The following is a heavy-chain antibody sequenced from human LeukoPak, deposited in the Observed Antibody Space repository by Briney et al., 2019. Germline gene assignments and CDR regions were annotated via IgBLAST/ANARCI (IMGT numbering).Heavy chain of an antibody. CDR1: GFTFSSYS. V-gene: IGHV3-21*01. CDR2: ISSSSSYI. J-gene: IGHJ4*02. D-gene: IGHD3-22*01. CDR3: ARDLRLGYYDSSGYYGY. Sequence: GALRLSCAAPGFTFSSYSMNWFRQAPGKGLEWVSSISSSSSYIYYAGSVKGRFTISRDNAKNSLYLQMNSLRAEDTAVYYCARDLRLGYYDSSGYYGYWGQGTLVTVSS.